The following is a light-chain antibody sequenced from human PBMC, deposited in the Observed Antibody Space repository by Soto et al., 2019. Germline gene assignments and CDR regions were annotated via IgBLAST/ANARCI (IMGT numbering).Light chain of an antibody. CDR2: DSS. Sequence: SQSVSSTYSAWHQQTPSAGNRLINYDSSNRGTVLPGRFSGSWAGTDFTITISSLEPEDFAVYYCQQRNNWPWTFGQGTKVDIK. V-gene: IGKV3D-11*02. CDR1: QSVSSTY. CDR3: QQRNNWPWT. J-gene: IGKJ1*01.